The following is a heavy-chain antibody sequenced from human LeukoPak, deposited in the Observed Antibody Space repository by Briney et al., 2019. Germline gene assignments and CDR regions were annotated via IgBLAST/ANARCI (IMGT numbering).Heavy chain of an antibody. CDR1: GFTFSSYW. V-gene: IGHV3-74*01. Sequence: PGGSLRLSCAASGFTFSSYWMHWVRQAPGKGLVWLSRLSNDGSSTSYADSVKGRFTISRDNAKNTLYLQMNSLRAEDTAVYYCARDEDDSSGYKRFAYWGQGTLVTVSS. D-gene: IGHD3-22*01. CDR2: LSNDGSST. CDR3: ARDEDDSSGYKRFAY. J-gene: IGHJ4*02.